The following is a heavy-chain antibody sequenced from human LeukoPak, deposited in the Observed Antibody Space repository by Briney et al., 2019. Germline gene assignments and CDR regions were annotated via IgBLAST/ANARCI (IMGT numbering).Heavy chain of an antibody. CDR3: ARWGSDSSGYYFDY. V-gene: IGHV3-74*01. CDR2: IDSDGNIT. Sequence: GGSLRLSCAASGFTFSSYYIHWVRQAPGKGLVWVSRIDSDGNITTYADSVKGRFTISRDNAKNTLYLQMNSLRAEDTAVYYCARWGSDSSGYYFDYWGQGTLVTVSS. D-gene: IGHD3-22*01. CDR1: GFTFSSYY. J-gene: IGHJ4*02.